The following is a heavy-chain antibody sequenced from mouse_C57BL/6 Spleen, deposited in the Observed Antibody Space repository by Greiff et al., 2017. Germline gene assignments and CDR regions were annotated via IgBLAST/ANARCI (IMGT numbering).Heavy chain of an antibody. CDR1: GYTFTTYP. CDR2: FHPYNDDT. Sequence: VQLQQSGAELVKPGASVKMSCKASGYTFTTYPIEWMKQNHGKSLEWIGNFHPYNDDTKYNEKFKGKATLTVEKSSSTVYLGLSRLTSNDSAVYYCARPHYYGSSYAMDYWGQGTSVTVSS. D-gene: IGHD1-1*01. J-gene: IGHJ4*01. V-gene: IGHV1-47*01. CDR3: ARPHYYGSSYAMDY.